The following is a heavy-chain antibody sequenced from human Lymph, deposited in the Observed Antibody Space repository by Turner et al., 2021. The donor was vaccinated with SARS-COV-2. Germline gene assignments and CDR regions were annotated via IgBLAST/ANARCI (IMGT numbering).Heavy chain of an antibody. CDR2: INPNGDST. V-gene: IGHV1-46*01. Sequence: QVQLVQSGAEVTKPGASVRVSCKASGYTFTSYCMHWVRQAPGQGLEWIGIINPNGDSTSYAQKFQSRVTMTRDTPTSTVYMELSSLRYEDTAVYYCARVGPGGFDYWGQGTPVTVSS. CDR1: GYTFTSYC. D-gene: IGHD2-15*01. J-gene: IGHJ4*02. CDR3: ARVGPGGFDY.